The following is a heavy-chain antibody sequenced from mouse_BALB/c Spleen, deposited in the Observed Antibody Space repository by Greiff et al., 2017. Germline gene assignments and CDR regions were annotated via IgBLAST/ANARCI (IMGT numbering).Heavy chain of an antibody. CDR1: GFTFSSYG. Sequence: EVKVVESGGGLVQPGGSLKLSCAASGFTFSSYGMSWVRQTPDKRLELVATINSNGGSTYYPDSVKGRFTISRDNAKNTLYLQMSSLKSEDTAMYYCARGRIYYYGRGAMDYWGQGTSVTVSS. D-gene: IGHD1-1*01. V-gene: IGHV5-6-3*01. J-gene: IGHJ4*01. CDR2: INSNGGST. CDR3: ARGRIYYYGRGAMDY.